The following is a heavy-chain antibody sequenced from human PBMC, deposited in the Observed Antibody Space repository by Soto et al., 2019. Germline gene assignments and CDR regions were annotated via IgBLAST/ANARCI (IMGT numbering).Heavy chain of an antibody. D-gene: IGHD6-13*01. CDR1: GFTFSSYG. V-gene: IGHV3-33*01. Sequence: QVQLVESGGGVVQPGRSLRLSCAASGFTFSSYGMHWVRQAPGKGLEWVAVIWYDGSNKYYADSVKGRFTISRDNSKNTLYLQMNSLRAEDTAVYYCARDRYSSSWYEVGYYYYGMDVWGQGTTVTVSS. CDR3: ARDRYSSSWYEVGYYYYGMDV. CDR2: IWYDGSNK. J-gene: IGHJ6*02.